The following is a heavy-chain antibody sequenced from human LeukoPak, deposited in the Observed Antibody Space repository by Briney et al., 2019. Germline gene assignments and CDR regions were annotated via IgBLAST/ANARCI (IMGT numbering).Heavy chain of an antibody. CDR1: GYTFTSYA. J-gene: IGHJ6*03. V-gene: IGHV7-4-1*02. D-gene: IGHD6-13*01. CDR2: INTNTGNP. Sequence: ASVKVSCKASGYTFTSYAMNWVRQAPGQGLEWMGWINTNTGNPTYAQGFTGRFVFSLDTSVSTAYLQISSLKAEDTAVYYCARVAAAGLSSYYYYYMDVWGKGTTVTVSS. CDR3: ARVAAAGLSSYYYYYMDV.